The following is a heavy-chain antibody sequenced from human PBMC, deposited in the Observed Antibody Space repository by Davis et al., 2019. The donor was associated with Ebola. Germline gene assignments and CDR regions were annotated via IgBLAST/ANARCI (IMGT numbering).Heavy chain of an antibody. CDR1: GDSISTDY. D-gene: IGHD3-3*01. CDR3: ARRRPLRFLEWSQDYYYGMDV. V-gene: IGHV4-59*08. CDR2: IYYSGTT. Sequence: SETLSLTCTVSGDSISTDYWNWIRQPPGKGLEWIGYIYYSGTTNYNPSLKSRVTISVDTSKNQFSLKLSSVTAADTAVYYCARRRPLRFLEWSQDYYYGMDVWGQGTTVTVSS. J-gene: IGHJ6*02.